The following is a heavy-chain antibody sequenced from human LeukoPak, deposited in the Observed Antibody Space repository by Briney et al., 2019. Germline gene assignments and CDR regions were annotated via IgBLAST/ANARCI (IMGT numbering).Heavy chain of an antibody. Sequence: GGSLRLSCAASGFPFSTYDMTWVRQAPGKALEWVSAIRVTDGSAYYADSVKGRFTISRDNSKNTLYLQMNSLRAEDTALYYCARDLRTTGTTGGDYWGQGTLVTVSS. D-gene: IGHD1-1*01. CDR1: GFPFSTYD. J-gene: IGHJ4*02. CDR3: ARDLRTTGTTGGDY. CDR2: IRVTDGSA. V-gene: IGHV3-23*01.